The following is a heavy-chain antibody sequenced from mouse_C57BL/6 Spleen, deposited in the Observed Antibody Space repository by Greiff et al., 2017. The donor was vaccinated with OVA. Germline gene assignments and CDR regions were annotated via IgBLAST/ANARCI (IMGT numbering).Heavy chain of an antibody. CDR2: IYPGSGST. V-gene: IGHV1-55*01. Sequence: VQLQQPGAELVKPGASVKMSCKASGYTFTSYWITWVKQRPGQGLEWIGDIYPGSGSTNYNEKFKSKATLTVDTSSSTAYMQLSSLTSEDSAVYYCARFPFTTVRAWFAYWGQGTLVTVSA. D-gene: IGHD1-1*01. CDR1: GYTFTSYW. J-gene: IGHJ3*01. CDR3: ARFPFTTVRAWFAY.